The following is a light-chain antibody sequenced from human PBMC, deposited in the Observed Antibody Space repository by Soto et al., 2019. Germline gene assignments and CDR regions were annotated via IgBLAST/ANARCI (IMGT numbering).Light chain of an antibody. J-gene: IGKJ5*01. Sequence: DIQMTQSPSTLSASVGDRVTITCRASQSISSWLAWYQQKPGKAPKLLIYDASRLESGVPSRFSGSGSGTEFTLTISSLQPDDFATYYCQQYNSYSSITFGQGTRLEIK. CDR2: DAS. CDR1: QSISSW. CDR3: QQYNSYSSIT. V-gene: IGKV1-5*01.